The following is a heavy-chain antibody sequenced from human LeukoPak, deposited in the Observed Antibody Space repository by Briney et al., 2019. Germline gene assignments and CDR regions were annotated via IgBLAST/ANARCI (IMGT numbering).Heavy chain of an antibody. CDR3: ARDRPTLWFGELFFDY. D-gene: IGHD3-10*01. J-gene: IGHJ4*02. CDR2: ISAYNGNT. Sequence: ASVKVSCKASGYTFTSYGISWVRQAPGQGLEWMGWISAYNGNTNYAQKLQGRVTMTTDTSTSTAYMELRSLRSDHTAVYYCARDRPTLWFGELFFDYWGQGTLVTVSS. V-gene: IGHV1-18*01. CDR1: GYTFTSYG.